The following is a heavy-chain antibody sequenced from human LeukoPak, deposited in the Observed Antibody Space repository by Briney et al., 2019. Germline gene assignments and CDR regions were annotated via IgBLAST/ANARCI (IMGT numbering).Heavy chain of an antibody. CDR2: ISAYNGNT. CDR1: GYTFTHYG. Sequence: ASAKVSSKTSGYTFTHYGISWMRQAPGQGLEWMGWISAYNGNTNYAQKVQGRVTMTTDTSTSTAYMELRSLRSDDTAVYYCARVGVYCTGDSCCDYWAQGTLVTVSS. V-gene: IGHV1-18*01. J-gene: IGHJ4*02. CDR3: ARVGVYCTGDSCCDY. D-gene: IGHD2-15*01.